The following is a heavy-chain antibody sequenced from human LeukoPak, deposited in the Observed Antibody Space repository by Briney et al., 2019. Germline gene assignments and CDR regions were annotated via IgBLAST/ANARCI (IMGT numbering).Heavy chain of an antibody. CDR2: INPSGGST. J-gene: IGHJ6*02. D-gene: IGHD6-19*01. CDR1: GYTFTSYY. Sequence: VASVKVSCKASGYTFTSYYMHWVRQAPGQGLEWMGIINPSGGSTSYAQKFQGRVTMTRDTSTSTVYMELSSLRSEDTAVYYCARSYSSGWYNYYYGMDVWGQGTTVTVSS. CDR3: ARSYSSGWYNYYYGMDV. V-gene: IGHV1-46*01.